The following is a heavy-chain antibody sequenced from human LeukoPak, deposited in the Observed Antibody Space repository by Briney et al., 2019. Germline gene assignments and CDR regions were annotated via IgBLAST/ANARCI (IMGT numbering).Heavy chain of an antibody. CDR3: ARDRWEYYYDSSGLYDY. CDR1: GFTFSSYW. J-gene: IGHJ4*02. CDR2: IKQDGSEK. D-gene: IGHD3-22*01. V-gene: IGHV3-7*01. Sequence: SGGSLRLSCAASGFTFSSYWMSWVRQAPGKGLEWVANIKQDGSEKYYVDSVKGRFTISRDNAKNSLYLQMNSLRAEDTAVYYCARDRWEYYYDSSGLYDYWGQGTLVTVSS.